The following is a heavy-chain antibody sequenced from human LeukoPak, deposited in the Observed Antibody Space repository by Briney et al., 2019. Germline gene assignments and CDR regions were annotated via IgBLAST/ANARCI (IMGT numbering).Heavy chain of an antibody. J-gene: IGHJ4*02. CDR3: AKEEYISSWYPSDY. V-gene: IGHV3-30*18. Sequence: GGSLRLSCAASGFSFRSYGMHWVRQAPGKGLEWVAIISYDGSNKYYTDSVKGRFTISRDNSKNTLYLQMNSLRAEDTAVYYCAKEEYISSWYPSDYWGQGTLVTVPS. CDR1: GFSFRSYG. CDR2: ISYDGSNK. D-gene: IGHD6-13*01.